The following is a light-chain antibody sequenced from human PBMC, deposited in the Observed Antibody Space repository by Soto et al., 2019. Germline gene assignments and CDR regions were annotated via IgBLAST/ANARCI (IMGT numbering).Light chain of an antibody. CDR3: SAYTSGSTRV. Sequence: QSALTQPASVTGSPGQSITIACTGTSSDVGGHNYVSWYQQHPGKAPKLIIYEVRNRPSGISNRFSGSKSGNTASLTISGLQAEDEADYDCSAYTSGSTRVFGGGTKLTVL. J-gene: IGLJ2*01. CDR2: EVR. CDR1: SSDVGGHNY. V-gene: IGLV2-14*01.